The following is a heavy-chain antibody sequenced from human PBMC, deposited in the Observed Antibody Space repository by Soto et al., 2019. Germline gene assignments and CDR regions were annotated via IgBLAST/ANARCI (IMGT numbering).Heavy chain of an antibody. D-gene: IGHD6-19*01. J-gene: IGHJ4*02. CDR2: IGTAGDT. CDR1: GFTFSSYD. CDR3: ARVGESGWTNFDY. V-gene: IGHV3-13*01. Sequence: EVQLVESGGGLVQPGGSLRLSCAASGFTFSSYDMHWVRQATGKGLEWVSAIGTAGDTYYPGSVKGRFTISRENAKNSLYLQMNSLRAEDTAVYYCARVGESGWTNFDYWGQGTLVTVSS.